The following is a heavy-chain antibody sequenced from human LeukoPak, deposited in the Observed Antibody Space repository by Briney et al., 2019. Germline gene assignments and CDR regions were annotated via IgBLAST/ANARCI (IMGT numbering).Heavy chain of an antibody. CDR2: INKDATAK. CDR1: GFAFSSSW. CDR3: AREDWFHFDY. J-gene: IGHJ4*02. V-gene: IGHV3-7*03. Sequence: GGSLRLSCAASGFAFSSSWMSWVRQAPGKGLEWVASINKDATAKYYVDSVKGRFTISRDNAKNSLYLQMNGLRAEDTAVYYCAREDWFHFDYWGQGTLVTVSS. D-gene: IGHD3-10*01.